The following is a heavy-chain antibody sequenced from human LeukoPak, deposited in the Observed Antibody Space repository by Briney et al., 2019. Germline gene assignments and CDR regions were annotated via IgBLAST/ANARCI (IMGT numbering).Heavy chain of an antibody. D-gene: IGHD3-10*01. CDR1: GGSISGTTSY. Sequence: PSETLSLTCTVSGGSISGTTSYWGWLRQPPGKGLQWIGSIYYSGNTYYNPSLKSRVTISVNTSKNQFSLTLNSVTAADTAVYYCATLLSAPRDSWGQGTLVTVSS. V-gene: IGHV4-39*01. CDR3: ATLLSAPRDS. J-gene: IGHJ4*02. CDR2: IYYSGNT.